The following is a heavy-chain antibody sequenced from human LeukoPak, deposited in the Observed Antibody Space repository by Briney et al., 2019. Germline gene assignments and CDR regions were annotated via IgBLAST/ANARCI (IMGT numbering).Heavy chain of an antibody. J-gene: IGHJ4*02. CDR1: GFTFSSYA. D-gene: IGHD5-24*01. Sequence: GGSLRLSCAASGFTFSSYAMHWVRQAPGKGLEWVAVIWYDGSNKYYADSVKGRFTISRDNSKNTLYLQMNSLRAEDTAVYYCARDAEVGDLDYWGQGTLVTVSS. CDR3: ARDAEVGDLDY. CDR2: IWYDGSNK. V-gene: IGHV3-33*08.